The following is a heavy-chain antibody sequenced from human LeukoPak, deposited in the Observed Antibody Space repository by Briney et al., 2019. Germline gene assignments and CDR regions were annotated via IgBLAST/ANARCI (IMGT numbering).Heavy chain of an antibody. V-gene: IGHV3-23*01. CDR3: AKAQAIFGHNWFDP. CDR2: ISGSGTTT. J-gene: IGHJ5*02. Sequence: PGGSLRLSCAASGVTFSNYAMNWVRQAPGKGLEWVSFISGSGTTTQYADSVKGRFTISSDNSKNTLYLQMNSLRAEDTAVYYCAKAQAIFGHNWFDPWGQGTLVTVSS. D-gene: IGHD2/OR15-2a*01. CDR1: GVTFSNYA.